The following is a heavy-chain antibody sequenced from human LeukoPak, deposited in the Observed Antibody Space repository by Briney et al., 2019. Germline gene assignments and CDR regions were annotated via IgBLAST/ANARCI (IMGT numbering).Heavy chain of an antibody. Sequence: SQTLSLTCTVSGGSISSGSYYWSWIRQPAGKGLEWIGRIYTSGSTNYNPSLKSRVTISVDTSKNQFSLKLSSVTAADTAVYYCARDRGSGSGSYYHRYYHYMDVWGKGTTVTISS. CDR2: IYTSGST. CDR3: ARDRGSGSGSYYHRYYHYMDV. CDR1: GGSISSGSYY. D-gene: IGHD3-10*01. V-gene: IGHV4-61*02. J-gene: IGHJ6*03.